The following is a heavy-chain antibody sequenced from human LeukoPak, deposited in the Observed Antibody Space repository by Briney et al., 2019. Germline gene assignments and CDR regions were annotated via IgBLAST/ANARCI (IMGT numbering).Heavy chain of an antibody. CDR2: ISDDGNNK. J-gene: IGHJ4*02. D-gene: IGHD3-10*01. Sequence: GGSLRLSCAVSGFTFTNFAMHWVRQAPGKRLEWVTVISDDGNNKYFADSVKGRFTISRDNSKNTLYLQMNSLRAEGTAVYYCAKGGPHYGSGSYYAFDYWGQGTLVTVSS. V-gene: IGHV3-30*18. CDR3: AKGGPHYGSGSYYAFDY. CDR1: GFTFTNFA.